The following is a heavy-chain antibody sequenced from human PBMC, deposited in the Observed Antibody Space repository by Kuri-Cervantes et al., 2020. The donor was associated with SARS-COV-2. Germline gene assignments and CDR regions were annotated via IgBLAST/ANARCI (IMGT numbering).Heavy chain of an antibody. Sequence: SETLSLTRAVYGGSFSGYYWSWIRQPPGKGLEWIGEINHSGSTNYNPSLKSRVTISVDTSKNQFSLKLSSVTAADTAVYYCARGDIVVVPAARYNWFDPWGQGTLVTVSS. J-gene: IGHJ5*02. CDR1: GGSFSGYY. CDR2: INHSGST. V-gene: IGHV4-34*01. CDR3: ARGDIVVVPAARYNWFDP. D-gene: IGHD2-2*01.